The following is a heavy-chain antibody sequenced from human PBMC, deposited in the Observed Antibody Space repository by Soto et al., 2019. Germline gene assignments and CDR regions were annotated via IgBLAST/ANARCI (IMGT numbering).Heavy chain of an antibody. CDR1: GGSISGGGYY. V-gene: IGHV4-31*03. Sequence: SETLSLTCTVSGGSISGGGYYWSWIRQHPGKGLEWIGYIYYSGSTYYNPSLKSRVTISVDTSKNQFSLKLSSVTAADTAVYYCARAYYDSSGIGMDYWGQGTLVTVSS. J-gene: IGHJ4*02. CDR3: ARAYYDSSGIGMDY. D-gene: IGHD3-22*01. CDR2: IYYSGST.